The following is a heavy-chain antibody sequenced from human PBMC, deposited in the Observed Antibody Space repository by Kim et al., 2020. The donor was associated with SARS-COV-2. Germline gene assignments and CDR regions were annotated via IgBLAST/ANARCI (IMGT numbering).Heavy chain of an antibody. J-gene: IGHJ4*02. Sequence: ASVKVSCKASGYTFTSYGISWVRHAPGQGLEWMGWISVYNGNTNYAQKLQGRVTMTTDTSTSTAYMELRSLRSDDTAVYYCARAGFYSSSWYAIYWGQGTLVTVSS. CDR1: GYTFTSYG. D-gene: IGHD6-13*01. CDR2: ISVYNGNT. V-gene: IGHV1-18*01. CDR3: ARAGFYSSSWYAIY.